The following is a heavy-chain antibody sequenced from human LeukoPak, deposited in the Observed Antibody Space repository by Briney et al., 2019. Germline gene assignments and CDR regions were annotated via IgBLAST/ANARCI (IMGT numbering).Heavy chain of an antibody. CDR3: ARSPGYCSGGSCPNWFDP. CDR1: GYTFTGYY. CDR2: INPNSGGT. V-gene: IGHV1-2*02. Sequence: ASVKVSCKASGYTFTGYYMHWVRQAPGQGLEWMGWINPNSGGTNYAQKFQGRVTMTRDTSISTAYMELSRLRSDDTAVYYCARSPGYCSGGSCPNWFDPWGQGTLVTVSS. D-gene: IGHD2-15*01. J-gene: IGHJ5*02.